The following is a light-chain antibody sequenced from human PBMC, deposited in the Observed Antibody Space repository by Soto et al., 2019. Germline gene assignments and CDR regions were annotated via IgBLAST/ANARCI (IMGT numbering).Light chain of an antibody. CDR3: QQYNKWPPWT. CDR1: QSISNN. Sequence: VLTQSPGTLSLSPGERATLSCRASQSISNNLAWYQQKPGQAPRLVIYSAFTRATGIPARFSGSGSGTEFTLTISSLQSEDFAVYYCQQYNKWPPWTFGQGTKVDIK. J-gene: IGKJ1*01. V-gene: IGKV3-15*01. CDR2: SAF.